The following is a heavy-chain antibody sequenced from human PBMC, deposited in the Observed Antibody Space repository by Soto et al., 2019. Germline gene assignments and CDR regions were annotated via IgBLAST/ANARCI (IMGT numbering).Heavy chain of an antibody. CDR1: GFTFSSYW. Sequence: AGGSLSLSCAASGFTFSSYWMHWVRQTPEKGLVWVSHIDSDGSSTTYADSVKGRFTISRDNAKNTLYLQMNSLRAEDTAVYYCVRDDFGLGIEYWGLGTLVTVSS. J-gene: IGHJ4*02. D-gene: IGHD1-26*01. V-gene: IGHV3-74*01. CDR3: VRDDFGLGIEY. CDR2: IDSDGSST.